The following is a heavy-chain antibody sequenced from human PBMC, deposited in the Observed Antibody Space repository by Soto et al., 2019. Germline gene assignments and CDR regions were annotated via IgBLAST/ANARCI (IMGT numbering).Heavy chain of an antibody. CDR2: IYYSGST. J-gene: IGHJ4*02. D-gene: IGHD2-21*02. V-gene: IGHV4-59*12. Sequence: SETLSLTCTVSGGSISSYYWSWIRQPPGKGLEWIGYIYYSGSTNYNPSLKSRVTISVDRSKNQFSPKMSSVTAADTAVYYCARGPLIAYCGGDCYQFDYWGQGTLVTVSS. CDR1: GGSISSYY. CDR3: ARGPLIAYCGGDCYQFDY.